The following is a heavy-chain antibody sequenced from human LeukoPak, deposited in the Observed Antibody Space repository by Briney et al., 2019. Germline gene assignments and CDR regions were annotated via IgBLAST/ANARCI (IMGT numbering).Heavy chain of an antibody. J-gene: IGHJ4*02. CDR2: INDSGGNT. Sequence: PGGSLRLSCAASGFTFSSYTMGWVRQAPGKGLEWVSEINDSGGNTYYARSVKGRFTISRDNSKNTLYLQMNSLRAEDTAVYYCARKARVKTTRYYDSSGYLGYFDYWGQGTLVTVSS. V-gene: IGHV3-23*01. CDR1: GFTFSSYT. D-gene: IGHD3-22*01. CDR3: ARKARVKTTRYYDSSGYLGYFDY.